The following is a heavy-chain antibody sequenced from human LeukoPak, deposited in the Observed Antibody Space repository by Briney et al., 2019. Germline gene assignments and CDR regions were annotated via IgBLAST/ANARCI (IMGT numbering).Heavy chain of an antibody. J-gene: IGHJ6*02. CDR1: GYTFTSYG. Sequence: ASVKVSCKASGYTFTSYGISWVRQAPGQGLEWMGWISAYNGNTNYAQKLQGRVTMTTDTSTSTAYMELRSLRSDDTAVYYYARGVSSGWYRGYYYYGMDVWGQGTTVTVSS. V-gene: IGHV1-18*01. CDR3: ARGVSSGWYRGYYYYGMDV. D-gene: IGHD6-19*01. CDR2: ISAYNGNT.